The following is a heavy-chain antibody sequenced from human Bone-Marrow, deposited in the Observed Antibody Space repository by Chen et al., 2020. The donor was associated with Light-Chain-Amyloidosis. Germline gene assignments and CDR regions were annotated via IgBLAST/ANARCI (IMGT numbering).Heavy chain of an antibody. CDR3: ARDRRFGNFDY. CDR1: GNSISRGYF. J-gene: IGHJ4*02. D-gene: IGHD3-10*01. Sequence: QVLLQQSGPGLVKPSETLSLICAVSGNSISRGYFWSWIRQPPGKGLEWIGYVYYSGSTNYSPSLKSRVTISVDTSKNQLSLKLNSVTAADTAVYYCARDRRFGNFDYWGQGTLVTVSS. CDR2: VYYSGST. V-gene: IGHV4-59*01.